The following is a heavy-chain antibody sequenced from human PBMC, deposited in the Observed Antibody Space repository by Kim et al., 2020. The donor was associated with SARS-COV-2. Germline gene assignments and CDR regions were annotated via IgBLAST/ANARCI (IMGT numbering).Heavy chain of an antibody. CDR1: GGSISSSSYY. D-gene: IGHD3-9*01. V-gene: IGHV4-39*01. J-gene: IGHJ4*02. CDR2: IYYSGST. CDR3: ARQDDILTGYQIGYFDY. Sequence: SETLSLTCTVSGGSISSSSYYWGWIRQPPGKGLEWIGSIYYSGSTYYNPSLKSRVTISVDTSKNQFSLKLSSVTAADTAVYSCARQDDILTGYQIGYFDYGGQGALVTVSS.